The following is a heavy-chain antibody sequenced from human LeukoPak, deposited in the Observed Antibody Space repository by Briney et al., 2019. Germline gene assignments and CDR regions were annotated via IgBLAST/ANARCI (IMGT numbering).Heavy chain of an antibody. D-gene: IGHD1-1*01. CDR1: GLSFSFYA. V-gene: IGHV3-23*01. CDR3: AKDFVRYNIQFDY. J-gene: IGHJ4*02. Sequence: PGGPLSLSCAASGLSFSFYAMSWFRQAPGKGLEWVSSISGGGAGTYYADSVRGRFTIYRDNSKNTLYLQMNSLRAEDTALYYCAKDFVRYNIQFDYWGQGALVTVSS. CDR2: ISGGGAGT.